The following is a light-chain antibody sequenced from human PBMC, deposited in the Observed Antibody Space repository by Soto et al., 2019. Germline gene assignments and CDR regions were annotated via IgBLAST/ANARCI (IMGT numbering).Light chain of an antibody. CDR2: GAS. J-gene: IGKJ4*01. Sequence: EVLLTQSPGTLSLAPGGRATLSCSASQSVSNNYLAWYQQKPGQAPRLLIYGASNRATGIPDRFSGSGSGTAFTLSIIRLDPEDFAVYYCQQYGTSPPTVGGGTKV. V-gene: IGKV3-20*01. CDR1: QSVSNNY. CDR3: QQYGTSPPT.